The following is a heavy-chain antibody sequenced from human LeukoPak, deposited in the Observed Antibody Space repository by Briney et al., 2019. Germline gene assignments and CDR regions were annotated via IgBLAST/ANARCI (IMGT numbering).Heavy chain of an antibody. V-gene: IGHV4-34*01. D-gene: IGHD6-13*01. Sequence: SETLSLTCAVYGGSFSGYYWSWIRQPPGNGLEWIGEINHSGSTNYNPSLKSRVTISVDTSKNQFSPKLSPVTAADTAVYYCASHSSSWMIYSYWGQGTLVTVSS. J-gene: IGHJ4*02. CDR1: GGSFSGYY. CDR2: INHSGST. CDR3: ASHSSSWMIYSY.